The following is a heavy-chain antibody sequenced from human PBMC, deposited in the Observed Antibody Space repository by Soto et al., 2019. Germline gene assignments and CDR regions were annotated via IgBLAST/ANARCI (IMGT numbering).Heavy chain of an antibody. CDR2: ITVTGRDP. J-gene: IGHJ4*02. CDR3: ARGLKASYPGSRIVDF. Sequence: QPGESLSLSCVASVITFGSRSVSWVGQAAREGLEWVPTITVTGRDPNYAGSVGGRFTISRDNSKNPLYLQMSSLRAEDSCVYYRARGLKASYPGSRIVDFWGRGTMVTVSS. V-gene: IGHV3-23*01. D-gene: IGHD3-10*01. CDR1: VITFGSRS.